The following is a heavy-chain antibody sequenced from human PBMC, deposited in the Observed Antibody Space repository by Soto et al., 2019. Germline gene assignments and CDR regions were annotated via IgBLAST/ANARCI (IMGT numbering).Heavy chain of an antibody. CDR2: IYYSGST. D-gene: IGHD3-10*01. CDR3: ARASNPYGSGLISYYYYMDV. CDR1: GGSISSGGYY. V-gene: IGHV4-31*03. Sequence: SETLSLTCTVSGGSISSGGYYWSWIRQHPGKGLEWIGYIYYSGSTYYNPSLQSRVTISVDTSKNQFSLKLSSVTAADTAVYYCARASNPYGSGLISYYYYMDVWGKGTTVTVSS. J-gene: IGHJ6*03.